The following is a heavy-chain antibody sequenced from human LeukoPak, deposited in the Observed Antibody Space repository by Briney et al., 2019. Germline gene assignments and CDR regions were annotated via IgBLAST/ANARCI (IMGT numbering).Heavy chain of an antibody. CDR2: IKSKTDGGTT. Sequence: GGSLRLSCAASGFTFSNAWMSWVRQAPGKGLEWVGCIKSKTDGGTTDYAAPVKGRFTISRDDSKNTLYLQMNSLKTEDTAVYYCTTGLVPFDYWGQGTLVTVSS. CDR3: TTGLVPFDY. CDR1: GFTFSNAW. V-gene: IGHV3-15*01. J-gene: IGHJ4*02. D-gene: IGHD6-19*01.